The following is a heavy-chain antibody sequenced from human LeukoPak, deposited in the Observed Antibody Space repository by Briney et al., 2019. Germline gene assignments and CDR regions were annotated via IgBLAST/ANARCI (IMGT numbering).Heavy chain of an antibody. V-gene: IGHV3-23*01. J-gene: IGHJ4*02. CDR1: GFTFSSYA. CDR3: ARDHIVATIRD. D-gene: IGHD5-12*01. Sequence: GGSLRLSCAASGFTFSSYAMSWVRQAPGKGLEWVSAISGSGGSTYYADSVKGRFTISRDNSKNTLYLQMNSLRAEDTAVYYCARDHIVATIRDWGQGTLVTVSS. CDR2: ISGSGGST.